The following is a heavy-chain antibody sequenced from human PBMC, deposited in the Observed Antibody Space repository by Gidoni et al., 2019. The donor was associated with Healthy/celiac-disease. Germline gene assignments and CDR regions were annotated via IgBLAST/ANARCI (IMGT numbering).Heavy chain of an antibody. J-gene: IGHJ6*02. V-gene: IGHV4-59*01. Sequence: QVQLQESGPGLVKPSETLSLTCTVSGGSIISYYWSWIRQPPGKGLEWIGYIYYSGGTNYNPSLKSRVTISVDTSKNQFSLKLSSVTAADTAVYYCARVPSYCSGGSCYSDYYGMDVWGQGTTVTVSS. CDR2: IYYSGGT. CDR1: GGSIISYY. CDR3: ARVPSYCSGGSCYSDYYGMDV. D-gene: IGHD2-15*01.